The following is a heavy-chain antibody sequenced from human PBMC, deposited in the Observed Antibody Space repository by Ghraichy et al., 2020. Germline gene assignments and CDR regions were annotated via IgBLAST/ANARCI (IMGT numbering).Heavy chain of an antibody. CDR1: GFSVTSNY. CDR3: ARGSAGPFDY. J-gene: IGHJ4*02. V-gene: IGHV3-53*01. Sequence: GEYLNISCAASGFSVTSNYMNWVRQAPGKGLEWVSIIKTGDTTYYADSVNDRFTISRDSSKNTLYLQMSSLRADDTAVYYCARGSAGPFDYWGQGTLVTVSS. CDR2: IKTGDTT.